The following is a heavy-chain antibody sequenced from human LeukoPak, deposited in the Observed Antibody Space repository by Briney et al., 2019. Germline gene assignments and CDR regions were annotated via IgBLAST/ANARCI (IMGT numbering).Heavy chain of an antibody. Sequence: GASVKHSCKASGYTFTGYYMHWVREAPGQGLEWMGWINPNSGGTNYAQKFQGRVTMTRDTSIITAYMELSRLRSDDTAVYYCAREDCSGGSCYGFDSWGQGTLVTVSS. CDR3: AREDCSGGSCYGFDS. V-gene: IGHV1-2*02. CDR1: GYTFTGYY. J-gene: IGHJ5*01. CDR2: INPNSGGT. D-gene: IGHD2-15*01.